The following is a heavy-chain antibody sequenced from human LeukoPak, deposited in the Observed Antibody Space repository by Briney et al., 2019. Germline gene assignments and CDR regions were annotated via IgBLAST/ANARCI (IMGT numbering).Heavy chain of an antibody. CDR3: ASSVGATGGDFDY. CDR2: IYYSGST. CDR1: GGSISSSSYY. V-gene: IGHV4-61*05. J-gene: IGHJ4*02. Sequence: PSETLSLTCTVSGGSISSSSYYWGWIRQPPGKGLEWIGYIYYSGSTNYNPSLKSRVTISVDTSKNQFSLKLSSVTAADTAVYYCASSVGATGGDFDYWGQGTLVTVSS. D-gene: IGHD1-26*01.